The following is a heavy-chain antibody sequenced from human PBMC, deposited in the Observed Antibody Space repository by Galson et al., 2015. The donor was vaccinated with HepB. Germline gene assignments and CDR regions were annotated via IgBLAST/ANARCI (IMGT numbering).Heavy chain of an antibody. J-gene: IGHJ3*02. V-gene: IGHV1-69*06. Sequence: SVKVSCKASGGTLSSYAISWVRQAPGQGLEWMGGIIPIFGTANYAQKFQGRVTITADKSTSTAYMELSSLRSEDTAVYYCAREDGYGRGGSYAFDIWGQGTMVTVSS. D-gene: IGHD5-24*01. CDR1: GGTLSSYA. CDR3: AREDGYGRGGSYAFDI. CDR2: IIPIFGTA.